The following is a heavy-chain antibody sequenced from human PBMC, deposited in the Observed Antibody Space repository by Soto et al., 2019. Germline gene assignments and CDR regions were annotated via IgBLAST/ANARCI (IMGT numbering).Heavy chain of an antibody. J-gene: IGHJ4*02. CDR2: IYYSGST. CDR1: GGSISSGDYY. V-gene: IGHV4-30-4*01. CDR3: ASGEGDYYDSSGYYVLDY. D-gene: IGHD3-22*01. Sequence: SETLSLTCTVSGGSISSGDYYWSWIRQPPVKGLEWIGYIYYSGSTYYNPSLKSRVTISVDTSKNQFSLKLSSVTAADTAVYYCASGEGDYYDSSGYYVLDYWGQGTLVNVSS.